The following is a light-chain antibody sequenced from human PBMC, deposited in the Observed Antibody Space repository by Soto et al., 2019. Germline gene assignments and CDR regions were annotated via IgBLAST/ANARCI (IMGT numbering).Light chain of an antibody. Sequence: QSALTQPRSVSGAPGQSVTISCTGTSSDVGGYNYVSWYQQHPGKAHKLRIYDVSKRPSGVHDLFSGSKSGNTASLTISGLQAEDEADYYCCSYAGSYTWVCGGGTKLNVL. J-gene: IGLJ3*02. CDR2: DVS. V-gene: IGLV2-11*01. CDR3: CSYAGSYTWV. CDR1: SSDVGGYNY.